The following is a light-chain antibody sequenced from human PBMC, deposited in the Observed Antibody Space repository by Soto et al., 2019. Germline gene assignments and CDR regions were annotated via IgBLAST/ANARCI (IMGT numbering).Light chain of an antibody. CDR1: QSVGSN. CDR3: HQRQSWPRT. J-gene: IGKJ1*01. Sequence: EKVMQPSPATLSFAPVASATLYCRASQSVGSNLACYQQTHGQAPRILIYDESNRATGIPARFSGSGSGEDFTITISSIENEDSEVYYCHQRQSWPRTCGHGTKG. CDR2: DES. V-gene: IGKV3-11*01.